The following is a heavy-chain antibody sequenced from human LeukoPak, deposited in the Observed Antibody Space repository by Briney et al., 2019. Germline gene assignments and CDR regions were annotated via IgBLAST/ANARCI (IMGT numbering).Heavy chain of an antibody. J-gene: IGHJ4*02. CDR3: ARAPRQGIGYNYDY. CDR2: IIPIFGTA. D-gene: IGHD5-24*01. CDR1: GGTFSSYA. Sequence: ASVKVSCKASGGTFSSYAISWVRQAPGQGLEWMGGIIPIFGTANYAQKFQGRVTITADKSTSTAYMELSSLRSEDTAVYYCARAPRQGIGYNYDYWGQGTLVTVSS. V-gene: IGHV1-69*06.